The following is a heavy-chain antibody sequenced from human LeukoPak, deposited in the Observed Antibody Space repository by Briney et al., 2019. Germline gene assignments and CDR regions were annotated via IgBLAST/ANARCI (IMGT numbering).Heavy chain of an antibody. CDR3: AREESGVTLRYYYYGMDV. Sequence: GGSLRLSCAASGFTFSSYWMSWVRQAPGKGLEWVANIKQDGSEKYYVDSVKGRFTISRDNAKNSLYLQMNSLRAEDTAVNYCAREESGVTLRYYYYGMDVWGQGTTVTVSS. J-gene: IGHJ6*02. D-gene: IGHD3-10*01. CDR1: GFTFSSYW. CDR2: IKQDGSEK. V-gene: IGHV3-7*01.